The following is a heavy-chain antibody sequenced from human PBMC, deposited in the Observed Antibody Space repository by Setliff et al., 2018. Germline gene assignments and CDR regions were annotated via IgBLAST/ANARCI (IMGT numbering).Heavy chain of an antibody. CDR3: RQAVVGRDVFDI. D-gene: IGHD1-1*01. J-gene: IGHJ3*02. CDR2: INQSGSG. CDR1: GGSFDTYY. Sequence: SDTLSLTCNVYGGSFDTYYWSWIRQPPGKGLEWFGEINQSGSGDYNPSFKGRVTISVDTSKKQFSLTLTSVTAADTALYYCRQAVVGRDVFDIWGQGTVGTVS. V-gene: IGHV4-34*01.